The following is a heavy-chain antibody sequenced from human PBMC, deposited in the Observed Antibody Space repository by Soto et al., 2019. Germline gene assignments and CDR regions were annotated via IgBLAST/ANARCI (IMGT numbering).Heavy chain of an antibody. J-gene: IGHJ5*02. D-gene: IGHD1-1*01. CDR3: ARLQWWFDP. V-gene: IGHV3-7*01. Sequence: EVQLVESGGGLVQPGGSLRLSCAASGFTFSTYWMSWVRQVPGKGLEWVASIKEDGSERYYVDSVKGRFTISRDSAKSSLYLQMDSLRAEDTALYYCARLQWWFDPWGQGTLVTVSS. CDR2: IKEDGSER. CDR1: GFTFSTYW.